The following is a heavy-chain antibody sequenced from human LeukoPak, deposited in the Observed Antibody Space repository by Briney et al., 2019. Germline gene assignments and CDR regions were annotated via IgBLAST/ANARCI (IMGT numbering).Heavy chain of an antibody. Sequence: SETLSLTCAVYGGSFSGYYWSWIRQPPGKGLEWIGEINHSGSTNYNPSLKSRVTISVDTSKNQFSLKLSSVTAADTAVYYCARLMEGAMVAYYFDYWGQGTLVTVSS. V-gene: IGHV4-34*01. CDR1: GGSFSGYY. D-gene: IGHD5-18*01. J-gene: IGHJ4*02. CDR3: ARLMEGAMVAYYFDY. CDR2: INHSGST.